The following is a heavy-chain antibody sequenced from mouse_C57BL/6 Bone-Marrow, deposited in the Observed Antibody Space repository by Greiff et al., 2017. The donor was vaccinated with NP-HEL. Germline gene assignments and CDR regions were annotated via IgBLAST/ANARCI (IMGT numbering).Heavy chain of an antibody. D-gene: IGHD2-5*01. CDR3: AKGYSNYAWFAY. V-gene: IGHV2-5*01. CDR1: GFSLTSYG. CDR2: IWRGGST. Sequence: VQLQQSGPGLVQPSQSLSITCTVSGFSLTSYGVHWVRQSPGKGLEWLGVIWRGGSTDYNAAFMSRLSITQDNSKSQVFFKMNSLQADDAAIYYCAKGYSNYAWFAYWGQGTLVTVSA. J-gene: IGHJ3*01.